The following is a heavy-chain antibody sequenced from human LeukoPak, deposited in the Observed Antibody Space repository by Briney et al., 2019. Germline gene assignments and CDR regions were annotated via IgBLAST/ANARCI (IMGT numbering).Heavy chain of an antibody. V-gene: IGHV3-30*18. Sequence: PGGSLRLSCAASGFTFSSYGMPWVRQAPGKGLEWVAVISYDGSNKYYADSVKGRFTISRDNSKNTLYLQMNSLRAEDTAVYYCAKDQDFDYWGQGTLVTVSS. CDR3: AKDQDFDY. CDR2: ISYDGSNK. J-gene: IGHJ4*02. CDR1: GFTFSSYG.